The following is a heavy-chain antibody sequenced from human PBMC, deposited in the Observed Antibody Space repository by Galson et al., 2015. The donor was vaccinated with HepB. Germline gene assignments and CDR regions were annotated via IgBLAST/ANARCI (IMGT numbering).Heavy chain of an antibody. CDR1: GFTFSSYG. V-gene: IGHV3-30*03. Sequence: SLRLSCAASGFTFSSYGMHWVRQAPGKGLEWVVVISYDGSNKYYADSVKGRFTISRDNSKNTLYLQMNSLRAEDTAVYYCYIVVVPALPGAFDYWGQGTLVTVSS. CDR2: ISYDGSNK. D-gene: IGHD2-2*01. CDR3: YIVVVPALPGAFDY. J-gene: IGHJ4*02.